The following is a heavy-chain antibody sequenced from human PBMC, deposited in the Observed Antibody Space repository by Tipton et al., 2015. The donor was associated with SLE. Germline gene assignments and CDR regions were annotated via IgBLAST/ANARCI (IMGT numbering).Heavy chain of an antibody. CDR3: ARDHPVAGPFDY. CDR2: IYTSGGT. CDR1: GGSISNYY. V-gene: IGHV4-4*07. D-gene: IGHD6-19*01. J-gene: IGHJ4*02. Sequence: TLSLTCTVSGGSISNYYWSWIRQPAGQGLEWIGRIYTSGGTNYNPSLKSRVTRSVDTSKNQFSLKLRSVTAADTAVYYCARDHPVAGPFDYWGQGTLVTVSS.